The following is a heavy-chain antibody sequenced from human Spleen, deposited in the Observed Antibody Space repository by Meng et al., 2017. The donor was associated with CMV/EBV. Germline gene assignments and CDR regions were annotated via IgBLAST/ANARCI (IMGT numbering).Heavy chain of an antibody. CDR3: AKDRVGVAGNYFVMDV. V-gene: IGHV3-23*01. J-gene: IGHJ6*02. CDR2: LSGSGGST. Sequence: GESLKISFAASGFTFSSYSMNWVRQAPGKGLEWVSTLSGSGGSTYYADSVKGRITISRDNSKNPLSLQMISLRVEDTAVYYCAKDRVGVAGNYFVMDVWGQRTTVTVSS. D-gene: IGHD6-19*01. CDR1: GFTFSSYS.